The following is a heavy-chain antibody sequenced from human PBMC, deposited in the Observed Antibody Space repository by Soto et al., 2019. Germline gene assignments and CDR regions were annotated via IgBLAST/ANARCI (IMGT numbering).Heavy chain of an antibody. J-gene: IGHJ4*02. Sequence: ASVKVSCKASGGTFSSYAISWVRQAPGQGLEWMGGIIPIFGTANYAQKFQGRVTITADESTSTAYMELSSLRSEDTAVYYCARYHTAMVYYFDYWGQGTLVTVSS. V-gene: IGHV1-69*13. CDR2: IIPIFGTA. CDR1: GGTFSSYA. CDR3: ARYHTAMVYYFDY. D-gene: IGHD5-18*01.